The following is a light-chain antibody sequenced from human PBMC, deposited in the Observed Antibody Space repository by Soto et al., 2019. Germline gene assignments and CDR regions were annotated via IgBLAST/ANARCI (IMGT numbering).Light chain of an antibody. CDR3: QQYNSYPWT. Sequence: DIQMTQSPSTLSASVEDRVTITCRASQSISSWLAWYQQKPGKAPKLPIYKASSLESGVPSRFSGSGSGTEFTLTISSLQPDDFATYYCQQYNSYPWTFGQGTKVEIK. CDR2: KAS. J-gene: IGKJ1*01. CDR1: QSISSW. V-gene: IGKV1-5*03.